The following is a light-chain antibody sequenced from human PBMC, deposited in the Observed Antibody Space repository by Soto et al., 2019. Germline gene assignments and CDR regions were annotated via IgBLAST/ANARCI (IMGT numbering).Light chain of an antibody. J-gene: IGKJ1*01. CDR3: QKYNSARWT. V-gene: IGKV1-27*01. Sequence: DIQMTQSPSSLSASVGDRVTITCRASQGISNYLAWYQQQAGKVPKLLIYVASTLQSGVPSRFSGSGSGTDLTLTISSLQPEDVATYYCQKYNSARWTFGQGTNVEIK. CDR2: VAS. CDR1: QGISNY.